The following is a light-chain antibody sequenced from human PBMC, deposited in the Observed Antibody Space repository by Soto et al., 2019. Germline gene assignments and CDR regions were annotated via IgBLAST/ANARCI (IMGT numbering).Light chain of an antibody. V-gene: IGKV3-15*01. CDR1: QSVSSD. CDR3: QQYNNWPPIT. J-gene: IGKJ5*01. Sequence: EIVMTQSPVTLSVSPGERATLSCRASQSVSSDLAWYQQKPGQAPRLLIYGAFNRATGVPVRFSGSGSGTEITLTISSLQSEDSAVYYCQQYNNWPPITFGQGTRLEIK. CDR2: GAF.